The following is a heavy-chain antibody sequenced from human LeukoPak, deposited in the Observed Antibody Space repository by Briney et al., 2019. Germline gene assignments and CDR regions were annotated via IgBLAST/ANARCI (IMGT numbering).Heavy chain of an antibody. CDR3: ARDPAHFWSGYYGDHAFDI. Sequence: SETLSLTCTVSGGSISSYYWSWIRQPPGKGLEWIGYIYYSGSTNYNPSLKSRVTISVDTSKNQFSLKLSSVTAADTAVYYCARDPAHFWSGYYGDHAFDIWGQGTMVTVSS. CDR2: IYYSGST. D-gene: IGHD3-3*02. CDR1: GGSISSYY. J-gene: IGHJ3*02. V-gene: IGHV4-59*01.